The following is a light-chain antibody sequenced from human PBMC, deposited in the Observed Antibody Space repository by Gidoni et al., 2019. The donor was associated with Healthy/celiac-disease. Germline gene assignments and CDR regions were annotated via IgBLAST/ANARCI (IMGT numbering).Light chain of an antibody. CDR3: AAWDDSLSGRV. V-gene: IGLV1-47*02. CDR2: SNN. J-gene: IGLJ3*02. Sequence: QSVLTQPPSASGTPGQRVTISCSGTSFNLGSNYVYWYQQLPGTAPKLLIYSNNQRPSGVPDRFSGSKSGTSASLAISGLRSEDEADYYCAAWDDSLSGRVFGGGTKLTVL. CDR1: SFNLGSNY.